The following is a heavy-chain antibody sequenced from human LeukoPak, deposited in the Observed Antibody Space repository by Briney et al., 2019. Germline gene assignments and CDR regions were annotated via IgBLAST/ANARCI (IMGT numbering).Heavy chain of an antibody. V-gene: IGHV3-7*01. CDR1: GFSLSDYW. D-gene: IGHD3-16*01. J-gene: IGHJ4*02. CDR3: ERSWAHYDY. CDR2: IKEDGSEK. Sequence: GGSLRLSCAASGFSLSDYWMSWVRRAPGKGLEWVADIKEDGSEKYYVDSMKGRFTISRDNAKNSLYLQLNSLRADDTAVYYCERSWAHYDYWGQGTLVIVSS.